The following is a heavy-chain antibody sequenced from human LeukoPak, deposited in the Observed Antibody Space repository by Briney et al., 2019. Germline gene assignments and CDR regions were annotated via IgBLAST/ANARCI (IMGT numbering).Heavy chain of an antibody. V-gene: IGHV3-48*02. Sequence: GGSLRLSCAASGFAFSSYSMNWVRQAPGKGLEWVSYISSSSSTIYYADSVKGRFTISRDNAKNSLYLQMNSLRDEDTAVYYCARDQQLAYYYYYGMDVWGQGTTVTVSS. J-gene: IGHJ6*02. CDR2: ISSSSSTI. CDR3: ARDQQLAYYYYYGMDV. D-gene: IGHD6-13*01. CDR1: GFAFSSYS.